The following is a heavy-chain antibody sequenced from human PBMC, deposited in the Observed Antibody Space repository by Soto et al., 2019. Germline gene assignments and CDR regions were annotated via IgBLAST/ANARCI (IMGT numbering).Heavy chain of an antibody. CDR3: ASSYLYSSSAQSYFDY. Sequence: SQTLSLTCTVSGGSISSYYWSWIRQPPGKGLEWIGYIYYSGSTNYNPSLKSRVTISVDTSKNQFSLKLSSVTAADTAVYYCASSYLYSSSAQSYFDYWGQGTLVTVSS. CDR2: IYYSGST. CDR1: GGSISSYY. D-gene: IGHD6-6*01. J-gene: IGHJ4*02. V-gene: IGHV4-59*08.